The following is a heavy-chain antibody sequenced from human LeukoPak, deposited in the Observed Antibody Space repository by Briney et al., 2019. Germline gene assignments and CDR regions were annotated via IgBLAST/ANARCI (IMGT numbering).Heavy chain of an antibody. V-gene: IGHV1-18*01. CDR3: ARHRPPYDY. CDR2: ISTYNGDT. J-gene: IGHJ4*02. Sequence: VASVKVSCKASGYTFTSYGISWVRQAPGQGLEWMGWISTYNGDTNYAQKLQGRVTMTTDTSTTTAYMELRSLRSDDTAVYYCARHRPPYDYWGQGTLVTVSS. CDR1: GYTFTSYG.